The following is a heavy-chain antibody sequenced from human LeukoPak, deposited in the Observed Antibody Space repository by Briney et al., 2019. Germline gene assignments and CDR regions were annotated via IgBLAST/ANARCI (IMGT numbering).Heavy chain of an antibody. D-gene: IGHD2-2*01. CDR1: GFTFSRYA. V-gene: IGHV3-30*01. CDR3: ARAGIYCSSTSCPKTLDN. J-gene: IGHJ4*02. CDR2: ISYDGSNK. Sequence: PGGSLRLSCAASGFTFSRYAIHWVRQAPGKGLEWVAVISYDGSNKYYADSVKGRFTISRDNSKNTLYLQMNSLRAEDTAVYYCARAGIYCSSTSCPKTLDNWGQGTLVTVSS.